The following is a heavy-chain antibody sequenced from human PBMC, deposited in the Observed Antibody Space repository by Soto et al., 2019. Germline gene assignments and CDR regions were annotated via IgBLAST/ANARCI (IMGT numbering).Heavy chain of an antibody. CDR1: GYTFTSYG. Sequence: ASVKVSCKASGYTFTSYGISWVRQAPGQGLEWMGWISAYNGNTNYAQKLQGRVTMTTDTSTSTAYMELRSLRSDDTAVYYCARVRGPPITMVRGVRPSNWFDPWGQGTLVTVSS. V-gene: IGHV1-18*01. CDR3: ARVRGPPITMVRGVRPSNWFDP. CDR2: ISAYNGNT. D-gene: IGHD3-10*01. J-gene: IGHJ5*02.